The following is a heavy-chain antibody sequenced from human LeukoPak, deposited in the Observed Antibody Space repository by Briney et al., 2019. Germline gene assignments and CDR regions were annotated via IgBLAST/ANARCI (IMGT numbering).Heavy chain of an antibody. J-gene: IGHJ3*02. CDR1: GGSFSGYY. V-gene: IGHV4-34*01. Sequence: SETLSLTCAVYGGSFSGYYWSWIRQPPGKGLEWIGEINHSGSTNYNPSLKSRVTISVDTSKNQLSLKLSSVTAADTAVYYCARAQTYHYDSSGYPIDAFDIWGQGTMVTVSS. CDR3: ARAQTYHYDSSGYPIDAFDI. CDR2: INHSGST. D-gene: IGHD3-22*01.